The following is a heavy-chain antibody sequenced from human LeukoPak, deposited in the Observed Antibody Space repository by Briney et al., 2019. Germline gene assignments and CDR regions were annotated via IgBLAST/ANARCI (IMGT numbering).Heavy chain of an antibody. CDR1: GFNFRSSW. D-gene: IGHD6-19*01. V-gene: IGHV3-7*01. CDR2: INQQETSR. J-gene: IGHJ4*02. CDR3: VRVSFAVADSDY. Sequence: PGGSLRLSCAASGFNFRSSWMTWVRQAPGKGLEWVTNINQQETSRYYVDSVRGRFTSSRDNAKNSLYLQMNSRKTEDTAIYYCVRVSFAVADSDYWGRGALVTVSS.